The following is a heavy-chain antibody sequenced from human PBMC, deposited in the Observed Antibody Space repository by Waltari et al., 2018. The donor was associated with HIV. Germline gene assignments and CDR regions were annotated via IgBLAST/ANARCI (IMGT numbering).Heavy chain of an antibody. D-gene: IGHD3-3*01. CDR3: TKEGYAYDFWSGSNSYYGLDV. V-gene: IGHV3-74*02. CDR1: GFSFSGYW. Sequence: LVESGGGSVQPGKSLKLSCAASGFSFSGYWMHWVRQSPGKGLVWVERINSDGSATNYAGSVQGRFSMSRDNRNSVLYLYMNKLRVDDTAVYYCTKEGYAYDFWSGSNSYYGLDVWGQGTTVTVSS. J-gene: IGHJ6*02. CDR2: INSDGSAT.